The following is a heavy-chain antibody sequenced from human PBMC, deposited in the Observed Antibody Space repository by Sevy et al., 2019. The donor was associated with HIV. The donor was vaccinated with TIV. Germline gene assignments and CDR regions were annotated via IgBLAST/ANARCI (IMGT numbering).Heavy chain of an antibody. CDR3: ATSRSGYFDSSGYYIY. D-gene: IGHD3-22*01. J-gene: IGHJ4*02. CDR2: IYPDDSET. Sequence: GESLKISCEGSGYSFTSHWIGWVRPIPGKGLEWMGIIYPDDSETRYSPSFQGQVTFSADKSISTAYLQWSSLKASDTAMYYCATSRSGYFDSSGYYIYWGQGTMVTVSS. CDR1: GYSFTSHW. V-gene: IGHV5-51*01.